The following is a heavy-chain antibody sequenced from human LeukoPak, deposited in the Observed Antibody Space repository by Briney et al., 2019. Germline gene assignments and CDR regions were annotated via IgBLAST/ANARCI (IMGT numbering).Heavy chain of an antibody. CDR1: GYTFTSYY. D-gene: IGHD6-6*01. J-gene: IGHJ4*02. Sequence: ASVKVSCKASGYTFTSYYMHWVRQAPGQGLEWMGIINPSGGSTSYAQKFQGRVTMTRDMSTSTVYMELSSLRSEDTAVYCCARDLGIAARPFDYWGQGTLVTVSS. CDR2: INPSGGST. CDR3: ARDLGIAARPFDY. V-gene: IGHV1-46*01.